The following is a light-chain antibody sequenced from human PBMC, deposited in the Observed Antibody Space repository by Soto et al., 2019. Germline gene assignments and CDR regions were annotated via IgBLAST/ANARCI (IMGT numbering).Light chain of an antibody. CDR2: AAS. V-gene: IGKV1-9*01. CDR1: QGISSY. CDR3: QQFNSYSHMYT. J-gene: IGKJ2*01. Sequence: DIQLTQSPSFLSASVGDRVTITCRASQGISSYLAWYQQKPGKAPKLLIYAASTLQSGVPSRFSGSGSGTEFTLTISSLQPEDFATYYCQQFNSYSHMYTFGQGTKLESK.